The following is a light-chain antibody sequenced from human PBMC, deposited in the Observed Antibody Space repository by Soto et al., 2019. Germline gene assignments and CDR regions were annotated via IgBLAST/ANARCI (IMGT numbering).Light chain of an antibody. Sequence: FMLTQPPSVSESPGKTVTISCTRSSGSIASNYVQWYQQRPGSAPTTVIYEDKERPSGVPDRFSGSIDSSSNSASLTISGLKTEDEADYYCQSYDRSNVKVFGGGTTLTVL. CDR3: QSYDRSNVKV. CDR1: SGSIASNY. V-gene: IGLV6-57*03. CDR2: EDK. J-gene: IGLJ3*02.